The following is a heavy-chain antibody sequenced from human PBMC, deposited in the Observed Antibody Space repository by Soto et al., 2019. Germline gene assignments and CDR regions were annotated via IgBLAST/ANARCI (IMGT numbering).Heavy chain of an antibody. D-gene: IGHD3-22*01. CDR1: GFTFSSYA. V-gene: IGHV3-23*01. J-gene: IGHJ4*02. CDR2: ISGGGGST. CDR3: AKDLGDYYGSSGYPASSFDY. Sequence: PGGSLRLSCAASGFTFSSYAMSWVRQAPGKGLEWVSAISGGGGSTYYADSVKGRFTISRDNSKNTLYLQMNSLRAEDTAVYYCAKDLGDYYGSSGYPASSFDYWGQGTLVTVSS.